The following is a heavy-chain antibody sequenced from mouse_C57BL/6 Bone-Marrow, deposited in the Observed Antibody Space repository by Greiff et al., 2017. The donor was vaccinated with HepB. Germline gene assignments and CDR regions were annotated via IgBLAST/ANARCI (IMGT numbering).Heavy chain of an antibody. CDR2: INPNNGGT. D-gene: IGHD2-2*01. CDR3: ARGRLDYFDY. J-gene: IGHJ2*01. V-gene: IGHV1-26*01. Sequence: EVQLQQSGPELVKPGASVKISCKASGYTFTDYYMNWVKQGIGKSLEWIGDINPNNGGTSYNQKFKGKATLTVDKSSSTAYMELRSLTSEDSAVYYCARGRLDYFDYWGQGTTLTVSS. CDR1: GYTFTDYY.